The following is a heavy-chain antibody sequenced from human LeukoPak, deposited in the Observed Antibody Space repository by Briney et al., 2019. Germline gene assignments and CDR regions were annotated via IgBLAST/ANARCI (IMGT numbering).Heavy chain of an antibody. CDR1: GYTFTGYY. CDR2: MNPNSGNT. Sequence: ASVKVSCKASGYTFTGYYMHWVRQATGQGLEWMGWMNPNSGNTGYAQKLQGRVTMTRDTSINTAYMELHSLRSEDTAVYYCARGYSPSIRTTGNDYWGQGTLVTVSS. V-gene: IGHV1-8*02. CDR3: ARGYSPSIRTTGNDY. J-gene: IGHJ4*02. D-gene: IGHD1-1*01.